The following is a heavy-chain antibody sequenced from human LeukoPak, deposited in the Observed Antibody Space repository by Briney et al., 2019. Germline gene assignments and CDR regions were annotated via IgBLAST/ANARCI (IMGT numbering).Heavy chain of an antibody. V-gene: IGHV4-31*03. J-gene: IGHJ4*02. D-gene: IGHD3-16*01. Sequence: SETLSLTCTVSGGSISSGGYYWSWIRQHPGKGLEWIGYIYYSGSTYYNPSLKSRVTISVDTSKNQFSLKLSSVTAADTAVYHCARDAVGGENFDYWGQGTLVTVSS. CDR2: IYYSGST. CDR1: GGSISSGGYY. CDR3: ARDAVGGENFDY.